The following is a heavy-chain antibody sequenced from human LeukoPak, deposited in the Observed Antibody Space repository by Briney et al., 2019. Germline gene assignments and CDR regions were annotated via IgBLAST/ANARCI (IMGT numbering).Heavy chain of an antibody. V-gene: IGHV3-7*04. CDR1: GFTFSMFW. CDR3: VRNSPYIGNGGY. Sequence: GRSLRLSCAASGFTFSMFWLSWVRQAPGKGLEWVANIKEDGSEKYYVDSVKGRFTISRDNAKNSLYLHMNSLRGEDTAVYYCVRNSPYIGNGGYWGQGTLVTVSS. J-gene: IGHJ4*02. CDR2: IKEDGSEK. D-gene: IGHD4-23*01.